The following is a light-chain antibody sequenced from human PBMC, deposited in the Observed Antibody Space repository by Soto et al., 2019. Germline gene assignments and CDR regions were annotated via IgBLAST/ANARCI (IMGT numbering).Light chain of an antibody. V-gene: IGKV1-5*01. J-gene: IGKJ1*01. CDR3: QQYNSYSWS. Sequence: DLQMTPSPSTLSAPVTDRVTITCRASQSISSRLAWYQQKPAKAPKLLIYDAASWESGVTSRFCGSGSGREFTLTISSLQPDDFATYYCQQYNSYSWSFGQGTKVDIK. CDR2: DAA. CDR1: QSISSR.